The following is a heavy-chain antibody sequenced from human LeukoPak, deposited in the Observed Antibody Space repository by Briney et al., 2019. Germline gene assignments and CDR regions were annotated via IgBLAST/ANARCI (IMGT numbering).Heavy chain of an antibody. Sequence: PGGSLRLSCAASGFTFSSYSMNWVRQAPGKGLEWVSSISSSSSYIYYADSVKGRFTISRDNAKNSLYLQMNSLRAEDTAVYYCARVLDCSGGSCYSDYYDSSGYYHDAFDIWGRGTMVTVSS. D-gene: IGHD3-22*01. V-gene: IGHV3-21*01. J-gene: IGHJ3*02. CDR1: GFTFSSYS. CDR2: ISSSSSYI. CDR3: ARVLDCSGGSCYSDYYDSSGYYHDAFDI.